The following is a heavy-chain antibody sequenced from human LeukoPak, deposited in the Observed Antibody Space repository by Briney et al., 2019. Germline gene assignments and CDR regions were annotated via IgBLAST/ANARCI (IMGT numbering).Heavy chain of an antibody. D-gene: IGHD3-10*02. J-gene: IGHJ6*04. V-gene: IGHV3-11*04. Sequence: GGSLRLSCAASGFSFSDYYMSWIRQAPGKGLEWISYISSSGSNIYADSVKGRFTISRDNAKNSLYLQMNSLRAEDTAVYYCAELGITMIGGVWGKGTTVTISS. CDR3: AELGITMIGGV. CDR2: ISSSGSNI. CDR1: GFSFSDYY.